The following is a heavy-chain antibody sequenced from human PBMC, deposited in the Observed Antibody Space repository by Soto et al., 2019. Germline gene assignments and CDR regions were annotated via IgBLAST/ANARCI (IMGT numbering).Heavy chain of an antibody. D-gene: IGHD6-19*01. J-gene: IGHJ6*02. CDR3: ARASFSYSSGWYPRYYYYGMDV. V-gene: IGHV3-72*01. CDR1: GFTLSDHY. Sequence: PGGSLRLSCAASGFTLSDHYMDWVRQAPGKGLEWVGRTRNKANSYTTEYAASVKGRFTISRDDSKNSLYLQMNSLKTEDTAVYYRARASFSYSSGWYPRYYYYGMDVWGQGTTVTVSS. CDR2: TRNKANSYTT.